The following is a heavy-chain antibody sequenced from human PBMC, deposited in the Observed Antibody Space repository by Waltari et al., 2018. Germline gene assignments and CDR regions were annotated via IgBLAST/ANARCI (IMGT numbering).Heavy chain of an antibody. D-gene: IGHD4-4*01. CDR2: ITRILGIA. CDR3: ARGAAPIAVTSLDF. Sequence: QVQLVHSGAEWQKPESSVEVCCQASEGTFSSRLITWVRQAPGQGLEWMGQITRILGIANYAQKFQASVTITADEPTSTSYMELSSLTSEDTAVYYGARGAAPIAVTSLDFWGQGTLVNVSS. J-gene: IGHJ4*02. V-gene: IGHV1-69*04. CDR1: EGTFSSRL.